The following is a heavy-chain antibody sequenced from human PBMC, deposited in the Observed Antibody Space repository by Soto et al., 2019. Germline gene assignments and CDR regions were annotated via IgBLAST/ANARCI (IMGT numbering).Heavy chain of an antibody. Sequence: ASVKVSCKVSGYTLTELSMHWVRQAPGKGLEWMGWMDPEGGKTGYAQKFQGRVTMTRNTSTSTAYMELSSLRSEDTAVYYCARGRGVMITFGGVTNFDPWGQGTLVTVSS. D-gene: IGHD3-16*01. J-gene: IGHJ5*02. CDR3: ARGRGVMITFGGVTNFDP. CDR1: GYTLTELS. CDR2: MDPEGGKT. V-gene: IGHV1-24*01.